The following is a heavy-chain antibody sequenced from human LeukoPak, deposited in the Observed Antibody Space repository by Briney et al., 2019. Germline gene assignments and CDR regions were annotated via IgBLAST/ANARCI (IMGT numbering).Heavy chain of an antibody. CDR1: GYTFTGYY. CDR3: ARARIAARRPRFDY. J-gene: IGHJ4*02. D-gene: IGHD6-6*01. Sequence: PSVKVSCKASGYTFTGYYMHWVPQAPGQGLEWIGWINPSSGNTNYAQKFQGRVTMTRDTSTSTAYMELSRLRSDDTAVYYCARARIAARRPRFDYWGQGTLVTVSS. CDR2: INPSSGNT. V-gene: IGHV1-2*02.